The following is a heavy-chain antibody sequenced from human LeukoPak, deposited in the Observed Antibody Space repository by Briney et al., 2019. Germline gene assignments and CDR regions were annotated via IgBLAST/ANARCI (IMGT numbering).Heavy chain of an antibody. J-gene: IGHJ4*02. D-gene: IGHD3-3*01. Sequence: SETLSLTCAVSGGSISTSDYYWGWIRQPPGKGLEWIGSIYYSGSTNYNPSLKSRVTISVDTSKNQFSLKLSSVTAADTAVYYCARRGTIFGVLDYWGQGTLVTVSS. CDR3: ARRGTIFGVLDY. V-gene: IGHV4-39*07. CDR1: GGSISTSDYY. CDR2: IYYSGST.